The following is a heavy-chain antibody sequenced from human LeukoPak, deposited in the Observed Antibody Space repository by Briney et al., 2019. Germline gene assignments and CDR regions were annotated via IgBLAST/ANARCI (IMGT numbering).Heavy chain of an antibody. D-gene: IGHD1-26*01. Sequence: GESLKISCKGSGYSFTSYWIGWVRQMPGKGLEWIGIIYPGDSDTRYSPSFQGQVTISADKSISTAYLQWSSLKASDTAMYYCARQYSGSYGLSAFDIWGQGTMVTVSS. V-gene: IGHV5-51*01. CDR2: IYPGDSDT. CDR3: ARQYSGSYGLSAFDI. J-gene: IGHJ3*02. CDR1: GYSFTSYW.